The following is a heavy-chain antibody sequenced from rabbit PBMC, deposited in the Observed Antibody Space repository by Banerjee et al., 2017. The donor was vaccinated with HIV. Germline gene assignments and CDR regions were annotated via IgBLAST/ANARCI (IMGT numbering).Heavy chain of an antibody. CDR2: IYDGSGNA. V-gene: IGHV1S45*01. J-gene: IGHJ4*01. D-gene: IGHD6-1*01. CDR3: ARDLSGGGDGGYGYGLTL. CDR1: GFSFSSSYY. Sequence: QEQLVESGGDLVQPEGSLTLTCTASGFSFSSSYYMCWVRQAPGKVLEWIGCIYDGSGNAYYAGWAKGRFTVSKASSTTVTLQMTSLTAADTAPYFCARDLSGGGDGGYGYGLTLWGPGTLVTVS.